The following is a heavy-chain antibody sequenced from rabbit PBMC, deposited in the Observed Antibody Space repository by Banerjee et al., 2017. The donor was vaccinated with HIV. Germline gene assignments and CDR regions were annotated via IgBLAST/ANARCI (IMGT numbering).Heavy chain of an antibody. CDR3: VREVAARFKL. J-gene: IGHJ4*01. Sequence: QEQLEESGGGLVKPEGSLTLTCKASGFSFSDRDVMCWVRQAPGKGLEWIACINTATGKGVYASWAKGRFTISSHNAQNTLFLQLNSLTAADTATYFCVREVAARFKLWGPGTLVTVS. CDR1: GFSFSDRDV. CDR2: INTATGKG. V-gene: IGHV1S45*01. D-gene: IGHD4-1*01.